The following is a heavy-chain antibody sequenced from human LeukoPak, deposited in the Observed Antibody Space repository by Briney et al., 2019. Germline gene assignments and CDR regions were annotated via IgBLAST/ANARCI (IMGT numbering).Heavy chain of an antibody. D-gene: IGHD3-10*01. V-gene: IGHV3-21*01. Sequence: GGSLRLSCAASGFTFSDYAMHWVRQAPGKGLEWVSSISSSSSYIYYADSVKGRFTISRDNAKNSLYLQMNSLRAEDTAVYYCARAGITMVRGVLPRFDYWGQGTLVTVSS. CDR1: GFTFSDYA. CDR3: ARAGITMVRGVLPRFDY. J-gene: IGHJ4*02. CDR2: ISSSSSYI.